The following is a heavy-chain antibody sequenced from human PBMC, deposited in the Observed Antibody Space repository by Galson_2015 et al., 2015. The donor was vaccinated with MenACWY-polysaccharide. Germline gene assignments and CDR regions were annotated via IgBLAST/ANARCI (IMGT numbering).Heavy chain of an antibody. V-gene: IGHV3-7*01. D-gene: IGHD3-10*01. CDR3: VRERWVRGVFFVQ. J-gene: IGHJ4*02. CDR2: IKQDGSEK. Sequence: SLRLSCAASGFTFSNFWMSWVRQAPGKELEWVASIKQDGSEKYLVDSVKGRFTISRDNAENSLFLQMNSLRAEDTAVYYCVRERWVRGVFFVQWGQGPLVTVSS. CDR1: GFTFSNFW.